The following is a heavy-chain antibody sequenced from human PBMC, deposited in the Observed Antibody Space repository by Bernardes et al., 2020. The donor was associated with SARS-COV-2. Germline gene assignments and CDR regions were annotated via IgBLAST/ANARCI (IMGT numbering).Heavy chain of an antibody. CDR3: ATLFVNWNDPFVRWFDP. CDR1: GYTLTDLS. V-gene: IGHV1-24*01. Sequence: ASVKVSCKVSGYTLTDLSMHWVRQAPGKGLEWMGGFDPEDGETIYAQKFQGRVTMTEDTSTDTAYMELSSLRSEDTAVYYCATLFVNWNDPFVRWFDPWGQGTLVTVSA. D-gene: IGHD1-1*01. CDR2: FDPEDGET. J-gene: IGHJ5*02.